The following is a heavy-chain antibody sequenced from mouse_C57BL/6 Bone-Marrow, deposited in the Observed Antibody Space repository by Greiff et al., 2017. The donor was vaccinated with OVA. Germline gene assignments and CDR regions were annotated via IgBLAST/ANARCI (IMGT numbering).Heavy chain of an antibody. CDR3: ARDPYGYYAMDY. Sequence: DVKLVESGGGLVKPGGSLKLSCAASGFTFSSYAMSWVRQTPEKWLEWVATISDGGSYTYYPDNVKGRFTISRDNAKNNLYLQMSHLKSEDTAMYYCARDPYGYYAMDYWGQGTSVTVSS. CDR2: ISDGGSYT. D-gene: IGHD1-1*02. V-gene: IGHV5-4*01. J-gene: IGHJ4*01. CDR1: GFTFSSYA.